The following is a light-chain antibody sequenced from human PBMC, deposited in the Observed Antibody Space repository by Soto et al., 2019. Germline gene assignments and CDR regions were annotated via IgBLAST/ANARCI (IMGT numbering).Light chain of an antibody. Sequence: EIVMRQSPVTLSVSPGEGATLSCRASQSISSSLAWYQQKPGQPPKLLIFGASTRATGIPARFSGSGSGTEFTLTISSLQSEDFAVYYCQQYNNWPQTFGQGTKLEIK. J-gene: IGKJ2*01. CDR2: GAS. CDR3: QQYNNWPQT. V-gene: IGKV3-15*01. CDR1: QSISSS.